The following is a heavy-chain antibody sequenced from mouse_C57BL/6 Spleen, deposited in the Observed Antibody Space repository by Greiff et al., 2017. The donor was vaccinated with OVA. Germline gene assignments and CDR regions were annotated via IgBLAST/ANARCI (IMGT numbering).Heavy chain of an antibody. CDR3: ARSGLGQAMDY. Sequence: EVKVVESGGGLVKPGGSLKLSCAASGFTFSDYGMHWVRQAPEKGLEWVAYISSGSSTIYYADTVKGRFTISRDNAKNTLFLQMTSLRSEDTAMYYCARSGLGQAMDYWGQGTSVTVSS. D-gene: IGHD4-1*01. J-gene: IGHJ4*01. CDR1: GFTFSDYG. V-gene: IGHV5-17*01. CDR2: ISSGSSTI.